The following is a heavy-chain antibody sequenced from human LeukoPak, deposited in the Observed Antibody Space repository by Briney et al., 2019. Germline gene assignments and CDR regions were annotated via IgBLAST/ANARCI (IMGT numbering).Heavy chain of an antibody. CDR1: GYTFTSYG. CDR3: ARDLAVAGMAYYYYGMDV. J-gene: IGHJ6*02. Sequence: ASVKVSCKASGYTFTSYGISWVRQAPGQGLEWMGWISAYNGNTNYAQKLQGRVTMTTDTSTSTAYMELRSLRSADTAVYYCARDLAVAGMAYYYYGMDVWGQGTTVTVSS. V-gene: IGHV1-18*01. D-gene: IGHD6-19*01. CDR2: ISAYNGNT.